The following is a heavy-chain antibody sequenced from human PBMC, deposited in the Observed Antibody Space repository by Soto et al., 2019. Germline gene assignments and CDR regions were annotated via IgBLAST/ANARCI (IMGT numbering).Heavy chain of an antibody. J-gene: IGHJ4*02. V-gene: IGHV3-74*01. CDR3: YRSNLRLADSSLYAY. D-gene: IGHD3-16*01. Sequence: GGSLRLSCAASGFNFSNYWMHWVRQAPGKGLVWVSRIKSDGSSTTYADPVKGRFTVSRDNAKNTLYLQMNSPRAEDTAVYYCYRSNLRLADSSLYAYWGQGTLVTVSS. CDR2: IKSDGSST. CDR1: GFNFSNYW.